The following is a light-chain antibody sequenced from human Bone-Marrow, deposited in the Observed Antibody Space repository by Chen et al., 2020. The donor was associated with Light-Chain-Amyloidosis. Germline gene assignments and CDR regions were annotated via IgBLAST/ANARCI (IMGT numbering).Light chain of an antibody. J-gene: IGLJ1*01. Sequence: QSALTQPASVSGSPGQSITISCTGTSSDVGGDNHVSWYQQHPDQAPKLMIYEVTNRHSWVPDRFSGSKSDNTASLTISGLQTEDEADYFCSSYTITNTLVFGSGTRVTVL. CDR1: SSDVGGDNH. V-gene: IGLV2-14*01. CDR2: EVT. CDR3: SSYTITNTLV.